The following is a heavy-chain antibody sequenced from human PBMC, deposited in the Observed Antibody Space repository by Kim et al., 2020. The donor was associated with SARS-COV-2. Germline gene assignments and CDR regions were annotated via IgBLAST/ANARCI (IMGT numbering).Heavy chain of an antibody. CDR1: GFTFSSYS. CDR2: ISSSSSYI. Sequence: GGSLRLSCAASGFTFSSYSMNWVRQAPGKGLEWVSSISSSSSYIYYADSVKGRFTISRDNAKNSLYLQMNSLRAEDTAVYYCARDSGIVVVTAIPYYYYYYGMDVWGQGTTVTVPS. J-gene: IGHJ6*02. CDR3: ARDSGIVVVTAIPYYYYYYGMDV. V-gene: IGHV3-21*01. D-gene: IGHD2-21*02.